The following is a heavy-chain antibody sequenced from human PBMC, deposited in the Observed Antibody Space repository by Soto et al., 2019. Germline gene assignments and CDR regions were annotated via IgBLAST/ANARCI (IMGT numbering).Heavy chain of an antibody. V-gene: IGHV3-33*01. Sequence: QVQLVESGGGVVQPGRSLRLSCAASGFTFSSYGMHWVRKAPGKGLERVAVIWNDGINKYYAYSVKGRFTISRYNCHNTLYLQMNSLRDEDTAVYYRTRDKFVKGYSRGHHWFDPWGQGTLVTVSS. CDR1: GFTFSSYG. D-gene: IGHD6-13*01. CDR3: TRDKFVKGYSRGHHWFDP. CDR2: IWNDGINK. J-gene: IGHJ5*02.